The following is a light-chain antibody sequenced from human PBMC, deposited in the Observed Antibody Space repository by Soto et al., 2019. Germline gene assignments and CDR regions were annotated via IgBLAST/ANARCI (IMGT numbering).Light chain of an antibody. Sequence: DIQMTQSPSSLSASVGVRVTITCRASQSISSYLNWYQQKPGKAPKRLIYAASSLHSGVPSRFSGSGSGTDFTLTISSLQPEDFATYYCQQGYSIHALTFGGGTKVELK. CDR2: AAS. V-gene: IGKV1-39*01. J-gene: IGKJ4*01. CDR3: QQGYSIHALT. CDR1: QSISSY.